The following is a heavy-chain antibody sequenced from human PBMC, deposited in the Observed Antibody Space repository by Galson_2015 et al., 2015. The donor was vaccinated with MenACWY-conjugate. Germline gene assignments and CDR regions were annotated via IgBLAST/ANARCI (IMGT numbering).Heavy chain of an antibody. CDR3: TRVGGYDRPGGDY. Sequence: SLRLSCAASGFTFSSYWMHWVRQAPGKGLAWVSRINSDGSIGTYADSVKGRFTISRDNAENTLYLQMDSLRADDTAVYYCTRVGGYDRPGGDYWGQGTLVTVSS. V-gene: IGHV3-74*01. CDR2: INSDGSIG. CDR1: GFTFSSYW. D-gene: IGHD5-12*01. J-gene: IGHJ4*02.